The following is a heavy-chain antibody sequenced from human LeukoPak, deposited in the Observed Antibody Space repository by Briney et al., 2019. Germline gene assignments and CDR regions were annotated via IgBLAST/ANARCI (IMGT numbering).Heavy chain of an antibody. CDR2: INHSGST. J-gene: IGHJ5*02. V-gene: IGHV4-34*01. Sequence: PSETLSLTCAVYGGSFSGYYWSWIRQPPGKGLEWIGEINHSGSTNYNPSLKSRVTISVDTSKNQFSLKLSSVTAADTAVYYCARAYYDFWSGYSRPNWFDPWGQGTLVTVSS. D-gene: IGHD3-3*01. CDR3: ARAYYDFWSGYSRPNWFDP. CDR1: GGSFSGYY.